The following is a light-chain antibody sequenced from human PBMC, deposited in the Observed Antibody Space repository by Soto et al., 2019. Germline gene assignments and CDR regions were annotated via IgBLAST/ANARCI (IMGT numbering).Light chain of an antibody. CDR3: CSYAGSHSAI. CDR1: SNDVGAYNF. Sequence: QSALTQPRSVSGSPGQSVAISCTGTSNDVGAYNFVSWYQQYPGKAPKFMVYDVTKRPSGVPDRFSGSKSGNTASLTISGLQAEDEADYYCCSYAGSHSAIFGGRTKLTVL. CDR2: DVT. V-gene: IGLV2-11*01. J-gene: IGLJ2*01.